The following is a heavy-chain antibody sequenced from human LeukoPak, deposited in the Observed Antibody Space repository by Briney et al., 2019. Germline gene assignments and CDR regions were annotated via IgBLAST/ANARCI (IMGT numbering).Heavy chain of an antibody. CDR2: INPSGGST. Sequence: ASVKVSCKASGYTFTSYYMHWVRRAPGQGLEWMGIINPSGGSTSYAQKFQSRVTMTRDTSTSTVYMELSSLRSEDTAVYYCARSQFDSSGYDSWFDPWGQGTLVTVSS. J-gene: IGHJ5*02. CDR1: GYTFTSYY. V-gene: IGHV1-46*01. CDR3: ARSQFDSSGYDSWFDP. D-gene: IGHD3-22*01.